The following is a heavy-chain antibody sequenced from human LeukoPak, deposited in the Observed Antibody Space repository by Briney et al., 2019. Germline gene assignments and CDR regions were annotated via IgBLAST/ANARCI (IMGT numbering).Heavy chain of an antibody. Sequence: SETLSLTCTVSGGSISRSSYYWGWIRQPPGKGLEWVGSIYYSGSTYYNPSLKSRVTISVDTSKNQFSLKLSSVTAADTAVYYCARAGDILTPGGMDVWGQGTTVTVSS. J-gene: IGHJ6*02. CDR2: IYYSGST. CDR1: GGSISRSSYY. V-gene: IGHV4-39*01. D-gene: IGHD3-9*01. CDR3: ARAGDILTPGGMDV.